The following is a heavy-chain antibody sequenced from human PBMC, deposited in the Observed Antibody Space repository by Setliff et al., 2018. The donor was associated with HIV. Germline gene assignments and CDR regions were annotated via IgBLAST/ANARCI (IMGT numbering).Heavy chain of an antibody. CDR3: ARDLPELTGRSFDP. CDR1: GASISGYY. J-gene: IGHJ5*02. D-gene: IGHD7-27*01. Sequence: SETLSLTCNASGASISGYYWSWIRQPPGKGLELIGYISYTGSTNYNPSLKSRVTISVDRSKNQFSLKLNSMTAADTAFYYCARDLPELTGRSFDPWGQGIQVTVSS. V-gene: IGHV4-59*01. CDR2: ISYTGST.